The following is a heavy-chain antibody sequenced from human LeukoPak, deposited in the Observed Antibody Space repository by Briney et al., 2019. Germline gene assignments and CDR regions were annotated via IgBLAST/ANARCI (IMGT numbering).Heavy chain of an antibody. CDR3: ASVCSGGSCYSGYYFDY. CDR1: GYTFTGYY. D-gene: IGHD2-15*01. J-gene: IGHJ4*02. Sequence: ASVKVSCKASGYTFTGYYMHWVRQAPGQGLEWMGRINPNRGGTNYAQKFQGRVTMTRDTSISTAYMELSRLRSDDTAVYYCASVCSGGSCYSGYYFDYWGQGTLVTVSS. CDR2: INPNRGGT. V-gene: IGHV1-2*06.